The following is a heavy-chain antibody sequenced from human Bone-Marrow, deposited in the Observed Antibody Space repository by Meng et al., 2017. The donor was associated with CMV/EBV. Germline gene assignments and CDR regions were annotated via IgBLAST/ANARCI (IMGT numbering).Heavy chain of an antibody. CDR2: IKQDGNEK. V-gene: IGHV3-7*03. CDR3: ATRLH. J-gene: IGHJ1*01. Sequence: GESLKISCAGSGFTFSNYWMSWVRQAPGKGLEWVANIKQDGNEKYYVDSVKGRFTLSTDTARNVLYLQLTDLRVEDTALYYCATRLHWGQGTLVTVSS. D-gene: IGHD1-1*01. CDR1: GFTFSNYW.